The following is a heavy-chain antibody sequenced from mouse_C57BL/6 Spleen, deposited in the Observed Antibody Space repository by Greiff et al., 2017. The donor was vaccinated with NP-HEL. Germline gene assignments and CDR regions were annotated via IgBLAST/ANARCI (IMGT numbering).Heavy chain of an antibody. D-gene: IGHD2-4*01. CDR1: GFTFSSYA. CDR3: ARLYYDYDLYAMDY. Sequence: EVKLVESGGGLVKPGGSLKLSCAASGFTFSSYAMSWVRQTPEKRLEWVAYISSGSSTIYYADTVKGRFTISRDNAKNTLFLQMTSLRSEDTAMYYCARLYYDYDLYAMDYWGQGTSVTVSS. J-gene: IGHJ4*01. CDR2: ISSGSSTI. V-gene: IGHV5-17*01.